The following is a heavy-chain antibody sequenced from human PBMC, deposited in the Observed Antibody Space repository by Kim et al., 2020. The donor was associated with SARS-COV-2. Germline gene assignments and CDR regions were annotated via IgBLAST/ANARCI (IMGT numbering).Heavy chain of an antibody. CDR1: GYTFTRYG. D-gene: IGHD6-13*01. Sequence: ASVKVSCKASGYTFTRYGISWVRQAPGQGLEWMGWISAYNGNTNYAQKLQGRVTMTTDTSTSTAYMELRSLRSDDTAVYYCATWYSSSWYYYGMDVWGQGTTVTVSS. CDR2: ISAYNGNT. V-gene: IGHV1-18*01. CDR3: ATWYSSSWYYYGMDV. J-gene: IGHJ6*02.